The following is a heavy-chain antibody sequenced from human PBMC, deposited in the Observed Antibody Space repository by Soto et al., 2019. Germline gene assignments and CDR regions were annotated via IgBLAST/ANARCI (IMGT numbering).Heavy chain of an antibody. CDR2: IYYSGST. D-gene: IGHD5-12*01. J-gene: IGHJ4*02. V-gene: IGHV4-59*08. Sequence: LSLTCTVSGGSISSYYWSWIRQPPGKGLGWIGYIYYSGSTNYNPSLKSRVTISVDTSKNQFSLKLSSVTAADTAVYYCARMGREYSGYDPQYYFDDWGKGTLVTVSS. CDR3: ARMGREYSGYDPQYYFDD. CDR1: GGSISSYY.